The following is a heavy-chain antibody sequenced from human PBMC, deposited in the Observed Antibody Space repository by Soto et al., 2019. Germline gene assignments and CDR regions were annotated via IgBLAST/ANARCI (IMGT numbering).Heavy chain of an antibody. CDR2: IFHSGTT. J-gene: IGHJ3*02. D-gene: IGHD2-2*01. Sequence: PSETLSLTCALSGYSITNVTWWAWIRQPPGKGLEWIGYIFHSGTTHYNPSLKSRVTMSVDTSKNQFSLKVDSLTAEDTAVYYCARSPYADALDIWGQGTMVT. V-gene: IGHV4-28*01. CDR1: GYSITNVTW. CDR3: ARSPYADALDI.